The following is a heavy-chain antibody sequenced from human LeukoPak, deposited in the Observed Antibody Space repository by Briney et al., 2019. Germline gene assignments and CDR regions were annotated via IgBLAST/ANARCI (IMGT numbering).Heavy chain of an antibody. CDR2: ISGSGDTT. CDR3: AKATVAKVVVITTSFDY. V-gene: IGHV3-23*01. D-gene: IGHD3-22*01. J-gene: IGHJ4*02. Sequence: GGSLRPSCAASGFTFSSYALSWVRQAPGKGLEWVSAISGSGDTTYYADSVKGRFTISRDNSKNTLYLQINSLRAEDTAIFYCAKATVAKVVVITTSFDYWGQGTLVTVSS. CDR1: GFTFSSYA.